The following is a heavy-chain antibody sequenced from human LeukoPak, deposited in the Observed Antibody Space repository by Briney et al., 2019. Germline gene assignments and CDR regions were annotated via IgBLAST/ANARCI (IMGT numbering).Heavy chain of an antibody. J-gene: IGHJ4*02. CDR3: AKDSPITGGEFDY. Sequence: QTGGCMKLSCAASVFIFSSYSISWVRQAPWKGLEWVSAISGSGGSTYYADSVKGRFTISRDNSKNTLYLQMNSLRAEDTAVYYCAKDSPITGGEFDYWGQGTLVTVSS. D-gene: IGHD7-27*01. CDR1: VFIFSSYS. V-gene: IGHV3-23*01. CDR2: ISGSGGST.